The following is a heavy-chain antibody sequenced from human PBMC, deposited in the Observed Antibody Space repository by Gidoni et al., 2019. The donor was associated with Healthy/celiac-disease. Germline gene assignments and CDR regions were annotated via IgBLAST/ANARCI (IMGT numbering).Heavy chain of an antibody. Sequence: QVQLQESGPGLVKPSATLSLTCTVSGGSISRYSWRWIRQPPGKGLEWIGYIYYSGSTNYNPSLKSRVTIAGDTSKNQCSMKLSSVTAAETAGYYCARERPAGGYKLGYYYDGRDVWGQGTTVTGSS. CDR3: ARERPAGGYKLGYYYDGRDV. D-gene: IGHD3-22*01. J-gene: IGHJ6*02. CDR1: GGSISRYS. V-gene: IGHV4-59*01. CDR2: IYYSGST.